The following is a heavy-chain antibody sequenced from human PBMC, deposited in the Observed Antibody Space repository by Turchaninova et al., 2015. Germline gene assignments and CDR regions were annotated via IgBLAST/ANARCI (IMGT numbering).Heavy chain of an antibody. CDR1: GGSFRGYY. J-gene: IGHJ4*02. CDR3: ARRGLRSTDFDY. V-gene: IGHV4-34*01. CDR2: FNHSGST. D-gene: IGHD5-12*01. Sequence: QVQLQQWGAGLLKLSSTLSLTCAVYGGSFRGYYWSWIRPPPGKGLEWIGEFNHSGSTNYNPPLKRRVPISVDTYKNQFSLKLSSVTAADTAVYSWARRGLRSTDFDYWGQGTLVTVSS.